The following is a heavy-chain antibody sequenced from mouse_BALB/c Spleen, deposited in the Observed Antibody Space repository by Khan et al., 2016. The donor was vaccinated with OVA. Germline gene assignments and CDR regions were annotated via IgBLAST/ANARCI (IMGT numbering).Heavy chain of an antibody. CDR3: ASHLTGSFAY. D-gene: IGHD4-1*01. CDR1: GFTFSTYG. V-gene: IGHV5-6*01. CDR2: INSGGYYT. Sequence: EVELVESGGDLMKPGGSLKLSCAASGFTFSTYGMSWVRQTPDKRLEWVATINSGGYYTYYPDSVQGRFTISRNNAKNTLYLQMSSLKSEDTAMYYWASHLTGSFAYWGPGTLVTVSA. J-gene: IGHJ3*01.